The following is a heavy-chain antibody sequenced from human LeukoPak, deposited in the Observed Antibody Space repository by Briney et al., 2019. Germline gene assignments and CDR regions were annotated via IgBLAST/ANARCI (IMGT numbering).Heavy chain of an antibody. J-gene: IGHJ6*04. CDR2: ISYDGSNK. V-gene: IGHV3-30*04. D-gene: IGHD3-10*01. Sequence: GGSLRLSCAASGFTFSSYAMHWVRQAPGKGLEWVAVISYDGSNKYYADSVKGRFTISRDNSKNTLYLQMNSLRADDTAVYYCARRGMVRGGPIMDVWGKGTTVTVSS. CDR1: GFTFSSYA. CDR3: ARRGMVRGGPIMDV.